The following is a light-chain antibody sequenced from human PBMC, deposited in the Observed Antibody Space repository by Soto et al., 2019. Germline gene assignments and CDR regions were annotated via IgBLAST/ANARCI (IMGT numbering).Light chain of an antibody. CDR3: QQYGDSRWT. J-gene: IGKJ1*01. CDR2: GAS. Sequence: DIVLTQSPVTLSLSPGERATLSCRASQSVRSTSLAWYQKKPGQAPRLLSYGASNRATGIPDSVSGRGAGTDVTRTSSRLEPEDVAGYSCQQYGDSRWTFGQGTKVDIK. CDR1: QSVRSTS. V-gene: IGKV3-20*01.